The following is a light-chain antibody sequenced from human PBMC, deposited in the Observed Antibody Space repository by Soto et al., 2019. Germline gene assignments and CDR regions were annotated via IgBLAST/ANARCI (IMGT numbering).Light chain of an antibody. Sequence: DIQMTQSPSSLSASVGDRVTITCQASQDISNYLNWYQQKPGKAPKLLIYDASNLETGVPSRFSGSGSGTDFTFTISSPQPEDIATYYCQQYDNLPWAFGGGTKVEIK. CDR1: QDISNY. CDR2: DAS. V-gene: IGKV1-33*01. J-gene: IGKJ4*01. CDR3: QQYDNLPWA.